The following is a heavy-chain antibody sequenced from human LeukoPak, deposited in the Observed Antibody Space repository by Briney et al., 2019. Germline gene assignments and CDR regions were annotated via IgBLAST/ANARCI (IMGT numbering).Heavy chain of an antibody. CDR3: ARLKSGQLLYYYNYYMDV. Sequence: SETLSLTFAVYGGSFSGYYWSWIRQPPGKGLEWIGEINHSGSTNYNPSLKSRVTISVDTSKNQFSLKLSSVTAADTAVYYCARLKSGQLLYYYNYYMDVWGKGTTVTVSS. J-gene: IGHJ6*03. CDR1: GGSFSGYY. D-gene: IGHD2-2*01. V-gene: IGHV4-34*01. CDR2: INHSGST.